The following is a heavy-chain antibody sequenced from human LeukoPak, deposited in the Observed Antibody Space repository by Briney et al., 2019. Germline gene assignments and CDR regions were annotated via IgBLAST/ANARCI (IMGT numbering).Heavy chain of an antibody. CDR3: AGGENLYVNLLDY. Sequence: PSETLSLTCAVYGGSFSGYYWSWIRQPPGKGLEWIGEINHSGSTNYNPSLKSRVTISVDTSKNQFSLKLSSVTAADTAVYYCAGGENLYVNLLDYWGQGTLVTVSS. V-gene: IGHV4-34*01. CDR1: GGSFSGYY. D-gene: IGHD3-16*01. J-gene: IGHJ4*02. CDR2: INHSGST.